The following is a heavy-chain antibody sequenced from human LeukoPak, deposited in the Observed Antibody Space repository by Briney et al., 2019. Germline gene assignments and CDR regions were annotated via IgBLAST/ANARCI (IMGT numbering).Heavy chain of an antibody. CDR3: AKASTRYYDSSGYYSRAPYIDY. D-gene: IGHD3-22*01. CDR1: GFTFSSYA. Sequence: GGSLRLSCAASGFTFSSYAMSWVRQAPGKGLEWVANIKQDGSEEYYVGSVKGRFTISRDNAKNSLYLQMNSLRAEDTALYYCAKASTRYYDSSGYYSRAPYIDYWGQGTLVTVSS. V-gene: IGHV3-7*03. J-gene: IGHJ4*02. CDR2: IKQDGSEE.